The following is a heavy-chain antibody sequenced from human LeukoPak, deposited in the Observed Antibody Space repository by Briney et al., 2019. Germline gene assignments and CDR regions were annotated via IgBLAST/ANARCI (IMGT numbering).Heavy chain of an antibody. CDR3: ARLKATVSIHAYFDY. CDR2: IDHSGST. D-gene: IGHD4-17*01. J-gene: IGHJ4*02. V-gene: IGHV4-59*01. Sequence: SETLSLTCTVSGGSFSSYYWTWIRRPPGKGLEWIGYIDHSGSTNYNPSLKSRVTISSDTSKNQFSLELSSVTAADTAVYYCARLKATVSIHAYFDYWGQGTPVTVSS. CDR1: GGSFSSYY.